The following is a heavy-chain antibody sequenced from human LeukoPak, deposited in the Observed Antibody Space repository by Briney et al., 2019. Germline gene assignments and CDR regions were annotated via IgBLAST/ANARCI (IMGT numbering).Heavy chain of an antibody. CDR3: ARSSGTGTFSY. J-gene: IGHJ4*02. V-gene: IGHV4-39*02. D-gene: IGHD6-25*01. Sequence: MAPETLSLTCTVSGDSISRSTYYWAWIRQPPGKGLEWIGSVYYGRSPYFNPSLESRATISVDTSKNHFSLKMSSVTAADTAVYYCARSSGTGTFSYWGQGTLVTVSS. CDR2: VYYGRSP. CDR1: GDSISRSTYY.